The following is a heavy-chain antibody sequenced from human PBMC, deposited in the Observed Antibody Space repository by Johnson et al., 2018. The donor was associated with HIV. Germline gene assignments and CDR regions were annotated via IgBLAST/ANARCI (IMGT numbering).Heavy chain of an antibody. J-gene: IGHJ3*02. V-gene: IGHV3-13*01. CDR3: VRVGHGSDYYRDAFDI. Sequence: VQLVESGGGLVQPGGSLRLSCAASGFTFSIYDMHWARQVTGKGLEWVSAIGTAGDTYYPGSVKGRFTISRENAQNSLYLQMNSLTAGDTAMYYCVRVGHGSDYYRDAFDIWGQGTMVTVSS. D-gene: IGHD3-22*01. CDR1: GFTFSIYD. CDR2: IGTAGDT.